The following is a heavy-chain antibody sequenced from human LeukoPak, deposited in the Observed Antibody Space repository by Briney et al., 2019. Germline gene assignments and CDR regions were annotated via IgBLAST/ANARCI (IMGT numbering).Heavy chain of an antibody. J-gene: IGHJ5*02. CDR1: GFTFNTYA. CDR3: AKPTTGRPLPDWFDP. Sequence: GGSLRLSCAASGFTFNTYAMSWVRQAPGKGLEWVSAISDSGGNTYYADSVKGRFTISRDNSKNTLYLQMNSLRAEDTAVYYCAKPTTGRPLPDWFDPWGQGTLVTVSS. D-gene: IGHD5/OR15-5a*01. V-gene: IGHV3-23*01. CDR2: ISDSGGNT.